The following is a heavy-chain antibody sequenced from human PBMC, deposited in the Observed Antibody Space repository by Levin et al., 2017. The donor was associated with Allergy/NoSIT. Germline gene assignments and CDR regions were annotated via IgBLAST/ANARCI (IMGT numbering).Heavy chain of an antibody. CDR1: GFTFNKYW. CDR3: TRATAEYHLPLSGFHY. D-gene: IGHD1-14*01. Sequence: GGSLRLSCAASGFTFNKYWMHWVRQAPGKGPVWISRINSDGSATRYADSVKGRFTTSRDNAKNMLYLQMYSLKAEDTALYYCTRATAEYHLPLSGFHYGGPGTVVTVSS. CDR2: INSDGSAT. V-gene: IGHV3-74*01. J-gene: IGHJ4*02.